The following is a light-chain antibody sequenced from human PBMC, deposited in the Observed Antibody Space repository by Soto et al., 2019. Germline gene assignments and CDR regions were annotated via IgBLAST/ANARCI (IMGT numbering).Light chain of an antibody. J-gene: IGKJ1*01. CDR3: QQYNNWPPWT. CDR2: GAS. V-gene: IGKV3-15*01. Sequence: EIVMTQSPATLSVSPRERATLSCRASQSISSNLAWYQQKPGQAPRLLIYGASTRATGIPARFSGSGSGTEFTLTISSLPSEDFAIYYCQQYNNWPPWTFGQGTKVEIK. CDR1: QSISSN.